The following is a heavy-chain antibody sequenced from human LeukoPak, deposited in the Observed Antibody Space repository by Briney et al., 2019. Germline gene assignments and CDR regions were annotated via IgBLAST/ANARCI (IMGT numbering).Heavy chain of an antibody. Sequence: PSETLSLTCTVSGGSISSSSYYWGWIRQPPGKGLEWIGSIYYSGSTYYNPSLKSRVTISVDTSKNQFSLKLSSVTAADTAVYYCVQGYRSGGSCYSPFDYWGQGTLVTVSS. J-gene: IGHJ4*02. CDR1: GGSISSSSYY. D-gene: IGHD2-15*01. CDR3: VQGYRSGGSCYSPFDY. CDR2: IYYSGST. V-gene: IGHV4-39*01.